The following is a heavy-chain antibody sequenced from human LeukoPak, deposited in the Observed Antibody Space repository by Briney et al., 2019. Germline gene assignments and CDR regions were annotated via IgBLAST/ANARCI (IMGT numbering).Heavy chain of an antibody. J-gene: IGHJ3*02. V-gene: IGHV4-4*07. D-gene: IGHD2-2*02. CDR1: GGSISSYY. CDR2: IYTSGST. CDR3: ARDFAIPAAIEPDAFDI. Sequence: SETLSLTCTVSGGSISSYYWSWIRQPAGKGLEWIGRIYTSGSTNYNPSLKSRVTMSVDTSKNQFSLKLSSVTAADTAVYYCARDFAIPAAIEPDAFDIWGQGTMVTVSS.